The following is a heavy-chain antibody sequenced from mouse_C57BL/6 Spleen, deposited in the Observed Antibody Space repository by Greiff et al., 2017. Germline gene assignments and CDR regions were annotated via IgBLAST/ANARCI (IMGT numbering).Heavy chain of an antibody. V-gene: IGHV1-72*01. D-gene: IGHD2-5*01. CDR2: IDPKSGGT. CDR3: ARENSNYDYAMDY. CDR1: GYTFTSYW. J-gene: IGHJ4*01. Sequence: QVQLQQPGAELVKPGASVKLSCKASGYTFTSYWMHWVKQRPGRGLEWIGRIDPKSGGTKYNEKFKSKATLTVDKPSSTAYMQLSSLTSEDSAVDYCARENSNYDYAMDYWGQGTSVTVSS.